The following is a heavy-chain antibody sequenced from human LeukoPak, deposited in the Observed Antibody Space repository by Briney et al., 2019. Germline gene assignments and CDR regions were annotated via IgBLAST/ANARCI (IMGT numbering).Heavy chain of an antibody. J-gene: IGHJ5*02. D-gene: IGHD5-24*01. CDR1: GGSFSGYY. CDR2: INHSGST. CDR3: ARRWLPWGWFDP. Sequence: SETLSLTCAVCGGSFSGYYWSWIRQPPGKGLEWIGEINHSGSTNYNPSLKSRVTISVDTSKNQFSLKLSSVTAADTAVYYCARRWLPWGWFDPWGQGTLVTVSS. V-gene: IGHV4-34*01.